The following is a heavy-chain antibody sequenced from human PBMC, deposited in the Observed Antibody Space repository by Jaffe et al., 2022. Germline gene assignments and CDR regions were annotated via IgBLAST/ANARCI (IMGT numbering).Heavy chain of an antibody. D-gene: IGHD3-16*01. CDR3: AKEREDYDYIWGTHQNNWFDP. Sequence: EVQLLESGGGLVQPGGSLRLSCAASGFTFSSYAMSWVRQAPGKGLEWVSAISGSGGSTYYADSVKGRFTISRDNSKNTLYLQMNSLRAEDTAVYYCAKEREDYDYIWGTHQNNWFDPWGQGTLVTVSS. V-gene: IGHV3-23*01. CDR2: ISGSGGST. J-gene: IGHJ5*02. CDR1: GFTFSSYA.